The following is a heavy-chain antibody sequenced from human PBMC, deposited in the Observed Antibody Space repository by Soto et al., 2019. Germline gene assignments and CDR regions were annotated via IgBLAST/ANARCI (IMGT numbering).Heavy chain of an antibody. J-gene: IGHJ6*02. CDR3: ARAMGVGSGSLKPYYYGMDV. D-gene: IGHD3-10*01. CDR2: IYYSGST. CDR1: GGSISSGGYY. Sequence: QVQLQESGPGLVKPSQTLSLTCPVSGGSISSGGYYWSWIRQHPGKGLEWIGYIYYSGSTYYNPSLKSRVTISVDTSKNQFSLKLSSVTAADTAVYYCARAMGVGSGSLKPYYYGMDVWGQGTTVTVSS. V-gene: IGHV4-31*03.